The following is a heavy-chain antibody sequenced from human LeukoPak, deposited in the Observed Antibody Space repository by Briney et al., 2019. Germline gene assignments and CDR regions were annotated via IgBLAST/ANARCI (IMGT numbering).Heavy chain of an antibody. CDR3: ARAAQHLDY. J-gene: IGHJ4*02. CDR1: GFTVSSNY. V-gene: IGHV3-53*01. Sequence: GGSLRLSCAASGFTVSSNYMTWVRQAPGKGLEWVSVFYPGGNTYYTDSVKGRFTVSRDNSKNTLFLQMNSLRVEDTAVYYCARAAQHLDYWGQGTLVTVSS. CDR2: FYPGGNT.